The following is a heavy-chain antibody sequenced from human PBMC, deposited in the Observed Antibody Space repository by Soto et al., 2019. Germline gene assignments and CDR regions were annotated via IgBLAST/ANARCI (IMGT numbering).Heavy chain of an antibody. D-gene: IGHD3-10*01. CDR3: AKDRATMVRGVMYFDY. CDR1: GFTFSSYA. V-gene: IGHV3-23*01. J-gene: IGHJ4*02. Sequence: GGSLRLSCAASGFTFSSYAMSWVRQAPGKGLEWVSAIRGSGGSTYYADSVKGRFTISRDNSKNTLYLQMNSLRAEDTAVYYCAKDRATMVRGVMYFDYWGQGTLVTVSS. CDR2: IRGSGGST.